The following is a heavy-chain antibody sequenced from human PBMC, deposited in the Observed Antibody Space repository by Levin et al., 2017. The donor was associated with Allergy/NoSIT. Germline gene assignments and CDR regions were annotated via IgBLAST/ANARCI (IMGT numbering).Heavy chain of an antibody. CDR3: AREDTILEGAFDI. CDR1: GFTFSSYG. D-gene: IGHD3-3*01. CDR2: IWYDGSNK. J-gene: IGHJ3*02. Sequence: GGSLRLSCAASGFTFSSYGMHWVRQAPGKGLEWVAVIWYDGSNKYYADSVKGRFTISRDNSKNTLYLQMNSLRAEDTAVYYCAREDTILEGAFDIWGQGTMVTVSS. V-gene: IGHV3-33*01.